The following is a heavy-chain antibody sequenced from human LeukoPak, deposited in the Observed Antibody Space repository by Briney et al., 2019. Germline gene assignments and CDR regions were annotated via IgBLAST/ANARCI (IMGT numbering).Heavy chain of an antibody. CDR1: GFIFSNYA. V-gene: IGHV3-30-3*01. J-gene: IGHJ5*02. CDR2: ISYDGSKK. D-gene: IGHD2/OR15-2a*01. CDR3: ARDLWGDH. Sequence: GGSLRLSCAASGFIFSNYALHWVRQAPGKGLEWVTLISYDGSKKYYADSVKGRFTISRDNSKNTLYLQMNSLRAEDTAVYYCARDLWGDHWGQGTLVTVSS.